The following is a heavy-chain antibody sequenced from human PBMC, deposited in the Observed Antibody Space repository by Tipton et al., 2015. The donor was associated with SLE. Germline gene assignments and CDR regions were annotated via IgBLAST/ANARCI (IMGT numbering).Heavy chain of an antibody. CDR1: RFTFSNSD. D-gene: IGHD4-11*01. V-gene: IGHV3-48*03. J-gene: IGHJ3*02. CDR3: ASHPRHTRDYSDSVDGLDI. CDR2: ISSSGSTI. Sequence: SLRLSCVASRFTFSNSDMNWVRQAPGKGLEWISYISSSGSTIFYADSVKGRFTISRVNSKNSLYLQMNSLRAEDTAVYYCASHPRHTRDYSDSVDGLDIWGQGTMVTASS.